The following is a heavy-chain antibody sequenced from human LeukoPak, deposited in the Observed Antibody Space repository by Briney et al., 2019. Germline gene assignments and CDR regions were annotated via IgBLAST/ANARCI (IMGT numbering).Heavy chain of an antibody. CDR1: GFTFDDYG. D-gene: IGHD1-7*01. V-gene: IGHV3-20*04. CDR3: ARGLELPPDWFDP. CDR2: INWNGGST. Sequence: GGSLRLSCAASGFTFDDYGMSWVRQAPGRGLEWVSGINWNGGSTGYADSVKGRFTISRDNAKNSLYLQMNSLRAVDTALYYCARGLELPPDWFDPWGQGTLVTVSS. J-gene: IGHJ5*02.